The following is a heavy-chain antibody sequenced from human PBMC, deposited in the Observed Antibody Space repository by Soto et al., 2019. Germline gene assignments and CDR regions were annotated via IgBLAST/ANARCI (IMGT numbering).Heavy chain of an antibody. CDR3: ARITRS. V-gene: IGHV3-23*01. J-gene: IGHJ5*02. Sequence: EVRLLESGGGLVQPGWSLRLSCAASGLTVGSSAMTWVRQAPGKGLEWISSLSGDGKATYYADSVKGRFTISRDISKNTLFLQMDSLRVEETAIYFCARITRSWGQGTRVTVSS. D-gene: IGHD3-3*01. CDR2: LSGDGKAT. CDR1: GLTVGSSA.